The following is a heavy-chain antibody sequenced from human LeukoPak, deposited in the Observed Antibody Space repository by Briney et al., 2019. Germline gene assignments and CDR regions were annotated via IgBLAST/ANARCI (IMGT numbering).Heavy chain of an antibody. CDR2: ISSSGNTI. CDR1: GFTFSSYE. J-gene: IGHJ4*02. V-gene: IGHV3-48*03. D-gene: IGHD6-19*01. CDR3: ARDLVAVAHFDF. Sequence: GGSLRLSCAASGFTFSSYEMNWVRQAPGKGLEWVSYISSSGNTIYYADSVKGRFTISRDNAKNSLYLQMNSLTAEDTAVYYCARDLVAVAHFDFWGQGTLVTVSS.